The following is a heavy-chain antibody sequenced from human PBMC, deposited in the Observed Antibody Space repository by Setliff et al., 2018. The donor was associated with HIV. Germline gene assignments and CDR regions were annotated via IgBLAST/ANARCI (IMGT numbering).Heavy chain of an antibody. D-gene: IGHD3-16*01. CDR3: AVPRGDEAFDI. Sequence: GASVKVSCKASGDTSSTYAINWVRQAPGQGLEWMGQFIPILDITNYAQKFQGRVTITADKSTNTMYMEMTSLTSEDTAVYYCAVPRGDEAFDIWGQGTMVTVSS. V-gene: IGHV1-69*10. CDR2: FIPILDIT. J-gene: IGHJ3*02. CDR1: GDTSSTYA.